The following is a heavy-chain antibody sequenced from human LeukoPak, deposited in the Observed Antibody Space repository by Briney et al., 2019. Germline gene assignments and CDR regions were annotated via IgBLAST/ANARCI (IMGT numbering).Heavy chain of an antibody. Sequence: PSETLSLTCTVSGGSISSYYWSWIRQPPGKGLEWIGYIYYSGSTNYNPSLKSRVTISVDTSKNQFSLRLSSVTAADTAVYYCARQTAPSARPPNWHFDLWGRGTLVTVSS. J-gene: IGHJ2*01. CDR1: GGSISSYY. CDR3: ARQTAPSARPPNWHFDL. V-gene: IGHV4-59*08. D-gene: IGHD2-2*02. CDR2: IYYSGST.